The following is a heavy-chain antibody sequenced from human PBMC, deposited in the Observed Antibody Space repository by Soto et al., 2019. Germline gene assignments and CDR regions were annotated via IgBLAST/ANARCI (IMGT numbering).Heavy chain of an antibody. CDR1: GGSISSGDCY. V-gene: IGHV4-30-4*01. J-gene: IGHJ3*02. CDR3: AHYSCGRAFDI. D-gene: IGHD5-18*01. Sequence: QVQLQESGPGLVKPSQTLSLTCTVSGGSISSGDCYWSWIRQPPGKGLEWIGYIYYSGSTYYNPCLKSRVTISVDTSKDQFSLKLSSVTAADTAVYYCAHYSCGRAFDIWGQGTMVTVSS. CDR2: IYYSGST.